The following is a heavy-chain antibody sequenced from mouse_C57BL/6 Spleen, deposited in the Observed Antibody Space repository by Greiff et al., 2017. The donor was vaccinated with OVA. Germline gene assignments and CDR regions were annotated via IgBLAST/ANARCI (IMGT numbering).Heavy chain of an antibody. V-gene: IGHV1-39*01. CDR1: GYSFTDYN. J-gene: IGHJ4*01. Sequence: EVHLVESGPELVKPGASVKISCKASGYSFTDYNMNWVKQSNGKSLEWIGVINPNYGTTSYNQKFKGKATLTVDQSSSTAYMQLNSLTSEDSAVYYCARERDYSNYYAMDYWGQGTSVTVSS. CDR2: INPNYGTT. CDR3: ARERDYSNYYAMDY. D-gene: IGHD2-5*01.